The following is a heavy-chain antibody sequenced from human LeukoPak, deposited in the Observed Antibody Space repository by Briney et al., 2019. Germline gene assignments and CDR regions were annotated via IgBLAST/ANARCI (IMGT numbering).Heavy chain of an antibody. D-gene: IGHD5-24*01. CDR2: ISYDGSNK. CDR1: GFTFSSYG. Sequence: GSLRLSCAASGFTFSSYGMHWVRQAPGKGLEWVAVISYDGSNKYYADSVKGRFTISRDNSKNTLYLQMNSLRAEDTAVYYCARAGTEDGYNIYFDHWGQGTLVTVSS. V-gene: IGHV3-30*03. CDR3: ARAGTEDGYNIYFDH. J-gene: IGHJ4*02.